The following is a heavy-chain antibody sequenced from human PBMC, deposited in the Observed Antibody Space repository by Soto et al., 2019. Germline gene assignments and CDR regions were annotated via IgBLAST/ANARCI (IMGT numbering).Heavy chain of an antibody. CDR2: MNPNSGNT. V-gene: IGHV1-8*01. J-gene: IGHJ4*02. CDR3: ARGLFSGFYDFWSGPPDY. CDR1: GYTFTSYD. Sequence: ASVKVSCKASGYTFTSYDINWVRQATGQGLEWMGWMNPNSGNTGYAQKFQGRVTMTRNTSISTAYMELSSLRSEDTAVYYCARGLFSGFYDFWSGPPDYWGQGTLVTVSS. D-gene: IGHD3-3*01.